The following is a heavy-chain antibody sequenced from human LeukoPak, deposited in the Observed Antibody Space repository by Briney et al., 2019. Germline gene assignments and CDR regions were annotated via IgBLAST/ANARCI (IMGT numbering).Heavy chain of an antibody. CDR2: IYPGDSDT. J-gene: IGHJ4*02. V-gene: IGHV5-51*01. Sequence: GESLKISCKGSGYSFTSYWIAWVRQVPGKGLEWMGIIYPGDSDTKYSPSFQGQVTISADKSISTAYLQWSSLKASDTTMYFCARHTNGVMEDYWGQGTLVTVSS. D-gene: IGHD2-8*01. CDR1: GYSFTSYW. CDR3: ARHTNGVMEDY.